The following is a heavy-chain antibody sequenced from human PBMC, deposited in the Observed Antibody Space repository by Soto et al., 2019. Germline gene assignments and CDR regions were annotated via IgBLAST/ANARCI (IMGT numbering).Heavy chain of an antibody. V-gene: IGHV3-21*01. J-gene: IGHJ4*02. Sequence: GRSMRLSCPASGFTFTRYSMNWVRPATGKGLEWVSSISSITNYIYYADSMKGRFTVSRDNAKNSVYLEMNSLSAEDTVLYYCARESEDLTSNFDYWGQGTLVTVSS. CDR2: ISSITNYI. CDR3: ARESEDLTSNFDY. CDR1: GFTFTRYS.